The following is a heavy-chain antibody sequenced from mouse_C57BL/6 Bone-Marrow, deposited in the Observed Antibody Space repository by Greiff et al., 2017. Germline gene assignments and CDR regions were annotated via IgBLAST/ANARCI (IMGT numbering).Heavy chain of an antibody. J-gene: IGHJ2*01. CDR2: IYPGDGDT. CDR1: GYAFSSSW. CDR3: ARGRDLDFDY. V-gene: IGHV1-82*01. Sequence: QVQLQQSGPELVKPGASVKISCKASGYAFSSSWMNWVKQRPGKGLEWIGRIYPGDGDTNYNGKFKGKATLTADKSSSTAYMQLRSLTSEDSAVYFCARGRDLDFDYWGQGTTLTVSS.